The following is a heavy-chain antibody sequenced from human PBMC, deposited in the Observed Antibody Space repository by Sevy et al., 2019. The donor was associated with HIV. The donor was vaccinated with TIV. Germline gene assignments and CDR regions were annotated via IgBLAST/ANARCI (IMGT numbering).Heavy chain of an antibody. CDR2: ISGDSRDI. Sequence: GGSLRLSCVVSGFTFSTYSLSWVRQTPGKKLEWVSSISGDSRDIYYADSMKGRFTISRDNGKNLLYLQMNSLRAEDTAVYYCASDGVRLAPGYWGQGTLVTVSS. V-gene: IGHV3-21*06. D-gene: IGHD2-8*01. CDR1: GFTFSTYS. CDR3: ASDGVRLAPGY. J-gene: IGHJ4*02.